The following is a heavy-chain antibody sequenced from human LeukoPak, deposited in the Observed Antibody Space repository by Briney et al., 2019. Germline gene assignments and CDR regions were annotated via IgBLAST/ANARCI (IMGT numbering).Heavy chain of an antibody. CDR3: ARVDTVMAYYFDL. J-gene: IGHJ4*02. CDR2: IYSGGTT. Sequence: GSLRLSCAASGFTVSTNCMTWVRQAPGKGLEWASTIYSGGTTYYADSVMGRFTISRHNSRNTLYLQVNSLRAEDTAVYYCARVDTVMAYYFDLWGQGTLVTVSS. D-gene: IGHD5-18*01. CDR1: GFTVSTNC. V-gene: IGHV3-53*04.